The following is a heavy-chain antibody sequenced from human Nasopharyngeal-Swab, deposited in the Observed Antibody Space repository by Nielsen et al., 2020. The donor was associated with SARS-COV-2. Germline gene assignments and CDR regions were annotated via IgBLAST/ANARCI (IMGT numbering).Heavy chain of an antibody. V-gene: IGHV3-30*04. CDR1: GFTFSSYA. CDR2: ISYDGSNK. J-gene: IGHJ6*02. CDR3: ARDGPSTYYYYGMDV. Sequence: GGSLRLSCAASGFTFSSYAIHWVRQAPGKGLEWVAVISYDGSNKYYADSVKGRFTISRDNSKNTLYLQMNSLRAEDTAVYYCARDGPSTYYYYGMDVWGQVTTVTVSS. D-gene: IGHD5/OR15-5a*01.